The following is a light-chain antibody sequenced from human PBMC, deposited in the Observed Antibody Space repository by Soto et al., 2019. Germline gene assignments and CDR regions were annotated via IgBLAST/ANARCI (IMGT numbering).Light chain of an antibody. V-gene: IGLV2-11*01. CDR3: CSYAGSYRYV. CDR1: SSDVGGYNY. Sequence: QSALTQPRSVSGSPGQSVTISCTGTSSDVGGYNYVSWYQQHPGKAPKLMIYDVSKRPSGVPDRFSGSKSGNTASLTISGLQAEDEADYYCCSYAGSYRYVFGTGPKLTVL. J-gene: IGLJ1*01. CDR2: DVS.